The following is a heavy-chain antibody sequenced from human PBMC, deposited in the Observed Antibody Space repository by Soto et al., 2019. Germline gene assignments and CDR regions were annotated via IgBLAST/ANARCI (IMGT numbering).Heavy chain of an antibody. D-gene: IGHD3-10*02. Sequence: EVQLVESGGGMVQPGESLRLSCVASGISVKSNYMNWVRQAPGKGLEWVSIMYSGGSTYYADSVKGRFTISRHNSKDTLYLQMNSLRIEDTATYYCARGVFGQPDSWGQGTLVIVSS. CDR2: MYSGGST. V-gene: IGHV3-53*04. CDR1: GISVKSNY. CDR3: ARGVFGQPDS. J-gene: IGHJ4*02.